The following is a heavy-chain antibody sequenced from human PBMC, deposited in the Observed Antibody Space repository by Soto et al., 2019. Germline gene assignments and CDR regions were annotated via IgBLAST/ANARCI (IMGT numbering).Heavy chain of an antibody. CDR2: ISAYNGNT. J-gene: IGHJ6*02. CDR1: GYTFTSYG. V-gene: IGHV1-18*01. D-gene: IGHD3-22*01. Sequence: ASVKVSCKASGYTFTSYGISWVRQAPGQGLEWMGWISAYNGNTNYAQKLQGRVTMTTDTSTSAAYMELRSLRSDDTAVYYCAREGYYDSSGYQYGMGVWGQGTTVTVSS. CDR3: AREGYYDSSGYQYGMGV.